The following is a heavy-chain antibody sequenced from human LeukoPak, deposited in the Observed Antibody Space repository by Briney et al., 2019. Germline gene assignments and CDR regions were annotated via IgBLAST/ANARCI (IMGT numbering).Heavy chain of an antibody. V-gene: IGHV4-34*01. D-gene: IGHD6-13*01. CDR2: INHSGST. CDR1: GGSFSGYY. CDR3: ARRASSSSWYYGY. J-gene: IGHJ4*02. Sequence: SETLSLTCTVYGGSFSGYYWSWIRQPPGKGLEWIGEINHSGSTNYNPSLKSRVTISVDTSKNQFSLKLSSVTAADTAVYYCARRASSSSWYYGYWGQGALVTVSS.